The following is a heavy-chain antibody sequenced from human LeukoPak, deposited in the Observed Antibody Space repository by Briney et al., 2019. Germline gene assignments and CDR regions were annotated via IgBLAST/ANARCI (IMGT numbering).Heavy chain of an antibody. V-gene: IGHV3-21*01. CDR1: GFTFSSYS. CDR3: TRDPFGSGSS. CDR2: ISSSSTYI. Sequence: GGSLRLSCAASGFTFSSYSMNWVRQAPGKGLEWVSAISSSSTYIYYADSVKGRFTISRDNTKNSLYLQMNSLRAEDTAVYYCTRDPFGSGSSWGQGTLVTVSS. J-gene: IGHJ4*02. D-gene: IGHD3-10*01.